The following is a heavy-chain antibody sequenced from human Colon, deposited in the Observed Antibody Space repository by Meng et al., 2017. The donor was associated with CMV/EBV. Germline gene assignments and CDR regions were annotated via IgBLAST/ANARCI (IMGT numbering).Heavy chain of an antibody. Sequence: GGSLRLSCAASGFTFSSYGMNWVRQAPGGALEWVASIVTTGSAVYYAESVKGRFTITRDNAKNSRYLQMRSLSAEDTAVYYCLRYNARVQGNIPILVVPQGFDYWGQGTVVTVSS. V-gene: IGHV3-21*01. CDR1: GFTFSSYG. D-gene: IGHD3-22*01. CDR3: LRYNARVQGNIPILVVPQGFDY. J-gene: IGHJ4*02. CDR2: IVTTGSAV.